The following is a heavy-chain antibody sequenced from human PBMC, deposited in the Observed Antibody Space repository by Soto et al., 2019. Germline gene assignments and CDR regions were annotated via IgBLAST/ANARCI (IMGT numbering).Heavy chain of an antibody. CDR1: GGSISSGGYY. Sequence: SETLSLTCTVSGGSISSGGYYWSWIRQRPGKGLEWIGYIYYSGSTYYNPSLKSRVTISVDTSKNQFSLKLSSVTAADTTVYYCATNPKVGYCSSTSCEPTDAFDIWGQGTMVTVSS. CDR2: IYYSGST. V-gene: IGHV4-31*03. D-gene: IGHD2-2*01. CDR3: ATNPKVGYCSSTSCEPTDAFDI. J-gene: IGHJ3*02.